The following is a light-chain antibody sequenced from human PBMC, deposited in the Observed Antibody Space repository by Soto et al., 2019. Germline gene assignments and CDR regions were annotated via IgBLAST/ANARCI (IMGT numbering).Light chain of an antibody. CDR2: EVI. CDR1: SSDVGGYNY. V-gene: IGLV2-8*01. Sequence: QSALTQPPSVSGSPGQSVTISCTGISSDVGGYNYVSWYQQYPGKAPKLMIYEVIKRPSRVPDRFSGSKSGNTASLTVSGLQAEDEADYYCSSYASNTNVVFGGGTQLTVL. CDR3: SSYASNTNVV. J-gene: IGLJ2*01.